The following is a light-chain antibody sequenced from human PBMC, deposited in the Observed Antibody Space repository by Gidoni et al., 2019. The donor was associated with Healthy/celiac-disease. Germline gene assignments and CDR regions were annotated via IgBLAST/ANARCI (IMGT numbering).Light chain of an antibody. CDR2: GAS. J-gene: IGKJ3*01. Sequence: EIVFTQSPGTLSLSPGERATLSCRASQSVSSSYLAWYQQKPGPAPRLLIYGASSRATGIPDRFSGSGSGTDFTLTISRLEPEDFAVYYCQQYGSSPGFTFGPGTKVDIK. V-gene: IGKV3-20*01. CDR1: QSVSSSY. CDR3: QQYGSSPGFT.